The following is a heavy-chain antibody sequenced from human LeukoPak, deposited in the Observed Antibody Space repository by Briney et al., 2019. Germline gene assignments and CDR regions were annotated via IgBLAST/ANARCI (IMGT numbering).Heavy chain of an antibody. CDR2: ISSSSSYI. V-gene: IGHV3-21*01. Sequence: GGSLRLSCAASGFTFSSYSMNWVRQAPGKGLEWVSSISSSSSYIYYADSVKGRFTISRDNAKNSLYLQMNSLRAEDTAVYYCARDNRWSGSYYDYFDYWGQGTLVTVSS. CDR1: GFTFSSYS. CDR3: ARDNRWSGSYYDYFDY. D-gene: IGHD1-26*01. J-gene: IGHJ4*02.